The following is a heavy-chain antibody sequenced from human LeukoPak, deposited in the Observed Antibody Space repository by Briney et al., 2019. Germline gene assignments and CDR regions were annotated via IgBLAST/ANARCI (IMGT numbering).Heavy chain of an antibody. V-gene: IGHV4-30-4*08. CDR2: IYYSGST. D-gene: IGHD2-2*01. J-gene: IGHJ4*02. CDR3: ARDPRYCSSTSCYYYFDY. CDR1: GGSISSGDYY. Sequence: PSETLSLTCTVSGGSISSGDYYWSWIRQPPGTGLEWIGYIYYSGSTYYNPSLKSRVTISVDTSKNQFSLKLSSVTAADTAVYYCARDPRYCSSTSCYYYFDYWGQGTLVTVSS.